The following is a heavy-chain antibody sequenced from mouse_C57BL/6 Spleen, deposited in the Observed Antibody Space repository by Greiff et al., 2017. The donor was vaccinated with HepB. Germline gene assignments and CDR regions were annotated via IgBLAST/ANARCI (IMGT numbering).Heavy chain of an antibody. V-gene: IGHV1-5*01. D-gene: IGHD1-1*01. CDR1: GYTFTSYW. Sequence: VQLQQSGTVLARPGASVKMSCKTSGYTFTSYWMHWVKQRPGQGLEWIGAIYPGKSDTSYNQKFKGKAKLTAVTSASTAYMELSSLTNEDSAVYYCTSYYGSSPAWFAYWGQGTLVTVSA. CDR3: TSYYGSSPAWFAY. CDR2: IYPGKSDT. J-gene: IGHJ3*01.